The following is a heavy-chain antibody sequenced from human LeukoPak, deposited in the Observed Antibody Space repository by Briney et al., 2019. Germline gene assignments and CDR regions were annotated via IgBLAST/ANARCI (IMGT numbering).Heavy chain of an antibody. Sequence: ASVKVSCKASGYTFAGYYMHWVRQAPGQGLEWMGRINPNSGGTNYAQKFQGRVTMTRDTSISTAYMELSRLRSDDTAVYYCARGGYYYDSSGYYYVGYWGQGTLVTVSS. D-gene: IGHD3-22*01. CDR3: ARGGYYYDSSGYYYVGY. V-gene: IGHV1-2*06. CDR2: INPNSGGT. CDR1: GYTFAGYY. J-gene: IGHJ4*02.